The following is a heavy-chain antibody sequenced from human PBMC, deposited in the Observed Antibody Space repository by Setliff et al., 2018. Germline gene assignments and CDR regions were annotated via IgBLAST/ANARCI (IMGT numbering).Heavy chain of an antibody. J-gene: IGHJ4*02. CDR2: IKEDGSEE. CDR1: GFTFSSYS. CDR3: SRDPRRLDY. Sequence: PGGSLRLSCAASGFTFSSYSMNWVRQAPGKGLEWVANIKEDGSEEYYVDSVKGRFTISRDNPKNSLYPQMNSLRAEDTAMYFCSRDPRRLDYWGQGTLVTVSS. V-gene: IGHV3-7*03.